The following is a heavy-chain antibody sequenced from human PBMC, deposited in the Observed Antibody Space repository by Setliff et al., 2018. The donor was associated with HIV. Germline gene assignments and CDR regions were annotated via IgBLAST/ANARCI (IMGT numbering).Heavy chain of an antibody. J-gene: IGHJ4*02. CDR3: AKDRVGYCSSISCPGGFDY. V-gene: IGHV3-11*05. CDR1: GFTFRDYY. Sequence: GGSLRLSCAASGFTFRDYYMSWIRQAPGKGLEWVSYISSTGSYTNYADSVKGRLTISRDNAKNSLYLQMNSLRAEDTAVYYCAKDRVGYCSSISCPGGFDYWGQGTLVTVSS. D-gene: IGHD2-2*03. CDR2: ISSTGSYT.